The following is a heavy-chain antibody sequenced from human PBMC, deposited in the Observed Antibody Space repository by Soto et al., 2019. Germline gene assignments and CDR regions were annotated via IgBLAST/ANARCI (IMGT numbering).Heavy chain of an antibody. CDR1: DYTFTSYG. Sequence: ASVEVSCPASDYTFTSYGISCVRQAPGQGLEWMGWISTYNGNTNYAQKLQGRVTMTTDTSTSTAYMELRSLRSDDTAVYYCARGPAARDYYYGMDVWGHGTTVTVS. J-gene: IGHJ6*02. CDR3: ARGPAARDYYYGMDV. V-gene: IGHV1-18*01. CDR2: ISTYNGNT. D-gene: IGHD2-2*01.